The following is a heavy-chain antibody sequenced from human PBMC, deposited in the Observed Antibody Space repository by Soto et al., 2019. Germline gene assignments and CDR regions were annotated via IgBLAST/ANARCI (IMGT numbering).Heavy chain of an antibody. D-gene: IGHD5-12*01. CDR1: GGTFSSYA. Sequence: QVQLVQSGAEVRQPASSVKVSCKTSGGTFSSYAISWVRQAPGQGLEWMGGIVPIVGTTTYAQKFQGRVTITADEATSTAYMQLSRLRSDDTAVYYCVRVVAIPGYPAHWGKGTLVTVSS. J-gene: IGHJ4*02. V-gene: IGHV1-69*12. CDR2: IVPIVGTT. CDR3: VRVVAIPGYPAH.